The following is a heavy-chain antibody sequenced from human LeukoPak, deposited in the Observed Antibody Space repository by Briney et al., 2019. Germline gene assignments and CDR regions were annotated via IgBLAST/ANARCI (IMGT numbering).Heavy chain of an antibody. CDR1: GFTFSSYA. J-gene: IGHJ4*02. V-gene: IGHV3-30-3*01. CDR2: ISYDGSNK. Sequence: GGSLRLSCAASGFTFSSYAMHWVRQAPGKGLEWVAVISYDGSNKYYADSVKGRFTISRDNSKNMLYLQMKSLRVEDTALYYCAKGGGFDYWGQGTLVTVSS. CDR3: AKGGGFDY. D-gene: IGHD3-16*01.